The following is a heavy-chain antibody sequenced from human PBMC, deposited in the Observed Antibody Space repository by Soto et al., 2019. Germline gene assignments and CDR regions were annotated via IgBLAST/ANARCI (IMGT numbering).Heavy chain of an antibody. CDR1: GGTFSSYA. CDR2: IIPIFGTA. V-gene: IGHV1-69*01. CDR3: ARGQAGCSGGSCYSLHGMDV. D-gene: IGHD2-15*01. Sequence: QVQLVQSGAEVKKPGSSVKVSCKASGGTFSSYAISWVRQAPGQGLEWMGGIIPIFGTANYAQKFQGRVTITADESTSTAYMELSSLRSEDTAVYYCARGQAGCSGGSCYSLHGMDVWGQGTTVTVSS. J-gene: IGHJ6*02.